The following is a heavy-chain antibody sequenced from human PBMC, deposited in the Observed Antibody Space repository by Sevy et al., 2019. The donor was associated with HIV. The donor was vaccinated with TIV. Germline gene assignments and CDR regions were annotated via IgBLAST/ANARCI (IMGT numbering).Heavy chain of an antibody. J-gene: IGHJ6*02. Sequence: GGSLRLSCAASGFTFSSYWMSWVRQAPGKGLEWVANIKQDGSEKYYVDSVKGRFTFSRDNAKNALYLQMNSLRAEDTAVYYCARGWFVWGWEGFYYYYCMDVWGQGTTVTVSS. CDR3: ARGWFVWGWEGFYYYYCMDV. CDR1: GFTFSSYW. CDR2: IKQDGSEK. V-gene: IGHV3-7*04. D-gene: IGHD2-21*01.